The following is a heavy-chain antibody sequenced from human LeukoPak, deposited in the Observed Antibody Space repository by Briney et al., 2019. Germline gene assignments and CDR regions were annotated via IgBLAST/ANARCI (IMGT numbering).Heavy chain of an antibody. J-gene: IGHJ4*02. CDR2: ISPSGGST. Sequence: ASVKVSCKAFGYTFTSNYMHWVRQAPGQGPEWMGVISPSGGSTTYAQKFQGRVTLTRDMSTSTDYLELSSLRSEDTAVYYCARCQGGATGGYFDYWGQGTLVTVSS. D-gene: IGHD1-26*01. CDR3: ARCQGGATGGYFDY. V-gene: IGHV1-46*01. CDR1: GYTFTSNY.